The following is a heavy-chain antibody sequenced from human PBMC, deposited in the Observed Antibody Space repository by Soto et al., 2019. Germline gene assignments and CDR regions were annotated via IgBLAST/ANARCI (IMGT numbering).Heavy chain of an antibody. CDR3: ARGIGGYSYRYYYYYDMDV. CDR1: GVSISSGDYY. D-gene: IGHD5-18*01. J-gene: IGHJ6*02. CDR2: IYYSGST. V-gene: IGHV4-30-4*01. Sequence: QVQLQESGPGLVKPSQTLSLTCTVSGVSISSGDYYWSWIRQPPGKGLEWIGYIYYSGSTYYNPSLKSRVAISVDTSKNQFSLKLRSVTAADTAVFYCARGIGGYSYRYYYYYDMDVWGQGTTVTVSS.